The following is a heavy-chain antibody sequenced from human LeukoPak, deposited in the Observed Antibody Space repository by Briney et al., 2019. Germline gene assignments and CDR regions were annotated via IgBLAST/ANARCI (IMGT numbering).Heavy chain of an antibody. D-gene: IGHD5-18*01. CDR2: INTGGTNT. Sequence: PGGSLRLSCAASGFTFNNACMSWVRQAPGKGLEWVSSINTGGTNTHYADSVKGRFTISRDNSKNTLYLQMNSLRAEDTAVYYCASQLWNSDYWGQGTLVTVSS. CDR1: GFTFNNAC. V-gene: IGHV3-23*01. J-gene: IGHJ4*02. CDR3: ASQLWNSDY.